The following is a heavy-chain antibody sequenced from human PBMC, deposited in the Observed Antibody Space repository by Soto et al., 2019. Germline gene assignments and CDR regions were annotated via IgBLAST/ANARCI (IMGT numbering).Heavy chain of an antibody. CDR3: GRDQHWSVSTCFGYPDV. CDR2: IIPLLGLT. V-gene: IGHV1-69*08. CDR1: GDTFSTHT. J-gene: IGHJ6*03. Sequence: HVQLLQSGAEVKMPGSSVKVSCHASGDTFSTHTITWVRQAPGQGLEWVGRIIPLLGLTDYAQKFQGRVVITADKSSSTTYMVLSRLRSEDSAPYYCGRDQHWSVSTCFGYPDVWCTGTSVTVSS. D-gene: IGHD3-3*01.